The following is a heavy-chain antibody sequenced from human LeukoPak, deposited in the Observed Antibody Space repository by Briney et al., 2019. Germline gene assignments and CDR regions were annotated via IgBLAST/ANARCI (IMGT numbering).Heavy chain of an antibody. CDR3: ATQTPVSAGIPGIPFHFDI. D-gene: IGHD6-13*01. J-gene: IGHJ3*02. Sequence: ESLKISCKGSGYSFTNYWIGWVRQMPGKGLEWMGIIYLGDSDTRYSPAFQGQVTISADKSFNTAYLQWNSLKASDTAMYYCATQTPVSAGIPGIPFHFDIWGQGTMVTVSS. CDR1: GYSFTNYW. CDR2: IYLGDSDT. V-gene: IGHV5-51*01.